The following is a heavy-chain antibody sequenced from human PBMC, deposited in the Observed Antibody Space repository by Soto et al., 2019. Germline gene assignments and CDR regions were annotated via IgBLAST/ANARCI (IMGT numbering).Heavy chain of an antibody. CDR2: IIPILGIA. Sequence: SVKLSCKASGGTFSSYTISWVRQAPGQGLEWMGRIIPILGIANYAQKFQGRVTITADKSTSTAYMELSSLRSEDTAVYYCARDSQRLRYFDWLSRIVDYCYGMDVWGQGTTVTVSS. V-gene: IGHV1-69*04. J-gene: IGHJ6*02. D-gene: IGHD3-9*01. CDR1: GGTFSSYT. CDR3: ARDSQRLRYFDWLSRIVDYCYGMDV.